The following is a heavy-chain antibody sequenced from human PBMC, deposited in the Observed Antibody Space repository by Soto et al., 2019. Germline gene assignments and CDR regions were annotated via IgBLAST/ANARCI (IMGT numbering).Heavy chain of an antibody. V-gene: IGHV1-2*04. CDR1: GYTFTSYA. D-gene: IGHD3-22*01. Sequence: ASVKVSCKASGYTFTSYAMHWVRQAPGQRLEWMGWINPNSGGTNYAQKFQGWVTMTRDTSISTAYMELSRLRSDDTAVYYCARNLGDRYYYGMDVWGQGTTVTVSS. J-gene: IGHJ6*02. CDR3: ARNLGDRYYYGMDV. CDR2: INPNSGGT.